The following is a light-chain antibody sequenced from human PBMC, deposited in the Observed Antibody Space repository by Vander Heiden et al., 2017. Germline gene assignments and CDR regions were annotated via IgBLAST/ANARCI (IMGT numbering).Light chain of an antibody. J-gene: IGKJ1*01. CDR2: ATS. CDR1: QPINSY. V-gene: IGKV1-39*01. Sequence: DIQMTQSPSSLSAPVGDRVTITCRASQPINSYLNWYQEKPGKAPNLLIYATSNLQSGVPSRFSGSGSGPDFTLTIRSVQPEDFATYFCQQSYSVPWTFGQGTKVEIK. CDR3: QQSYSVPWT.